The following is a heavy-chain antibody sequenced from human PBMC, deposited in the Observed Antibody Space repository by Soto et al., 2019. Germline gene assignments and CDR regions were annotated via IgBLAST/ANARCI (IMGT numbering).Heavy chain of an antibody. Sequence: QVQLMQSGAEVKKPGASVKVSCKASGDTFTDYYIHWVRQAPGQGLEWMGTVNPSGGHTTYAQHFLGRVTMTRDTSTSTLYMELTSLTSDATAIYYCARWGHVVVVTAALDYWGQGTLVTVSS. CDR1: GDTFTDYY. D-gene: IGHD2-21*02. CDR2: VNPSGGHT. V-gene: IGHV1-46*01. J-gene: IGHJ4*02. CDR3: ARWGHVVVVTAALDY.